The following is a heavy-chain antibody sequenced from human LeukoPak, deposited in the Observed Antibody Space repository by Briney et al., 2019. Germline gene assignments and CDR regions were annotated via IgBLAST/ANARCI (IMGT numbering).Heavy chain of an antibody. J-gene: IGHJ4*02. D-gene: IGHD6-13*01. Sequence: SETLSLTCTVSGGSISSYYWSWIRQPPGKGLEWIGYIYYSGGTNYNPSLKRRVTISVDTSKNQFSLKLSSVTAADTAVYYCARHRLGIAAADYYFDYWGQGTLVTVSS. CDR3: ARHRLGIAAADYYFDY. CDR1: GGSISSYY. CDR2: IYYSGGT. V-gene: IGHV4-59*08.